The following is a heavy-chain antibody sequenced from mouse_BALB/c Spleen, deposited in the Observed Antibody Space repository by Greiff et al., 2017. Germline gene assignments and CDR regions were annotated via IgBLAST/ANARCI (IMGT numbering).Heavy chain of an antibody. Sequence: QVQLQQSGAELVRPGVSVKISCKGSGYTFTDYAMHWVKQSHATSLEWIGVISTYYGDASYNQKFKGKATMTVDKSSSTAYMELARLTSEDSAIYYCARSGGSTLYYFDYWGQGTTLTVSS. CDR3: ARSGGSTLYYFDY. CDR1: GYTFTDYA. D-gene: IGHD1-1*01. V-gene: IGHV1S137*01. CDR2: ISTYYGDA. J-gene: IGHJ2*01.